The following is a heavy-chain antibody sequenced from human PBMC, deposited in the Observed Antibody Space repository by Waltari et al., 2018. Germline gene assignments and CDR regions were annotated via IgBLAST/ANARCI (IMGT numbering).Heavy chain of an antibody. J-gene: IGHJ2*01. V-gene: IGHV3-23*01. CDR1: GFTFSSYA. D-gene: IGHD1-7*01. CDR2: ISGSGGST. CDR3: AKAPGGITGTTAVYWYFDL. Sequence: EVQLLESGGGLVQPGGSLRLSCAASGFTFSSYAMSWVRQAPGKALEWVSAISGSGGSTYYADSVKGRFTISRDNSKNTLYLQMNSLRAEDTAVYYCAKAPGGITGTTAVYWYFDLWGRGTLVTVSS.